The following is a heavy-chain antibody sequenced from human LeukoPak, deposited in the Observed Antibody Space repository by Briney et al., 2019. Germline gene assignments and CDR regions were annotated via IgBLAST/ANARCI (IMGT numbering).Heavy chain of an antibody. CDR2: ITGYGAT. Sequence: PGGSLRLSCAASGFTFSNFAMMWVRQAPGTGLQWVSTITGYGATFYADSVGGRFTIFRDTSMNTLFLQMNSLGAEDTAVCYCAKGAAAGKVDWFGPWGQGTLVTVSS. CDR3: AKGAAAGKVDWFGP. D-gene: IGHD6-13*01. CDR1: GFTFSNFA. V-gene: IGHV3-23*01. J-gene: IGHJ5*02.